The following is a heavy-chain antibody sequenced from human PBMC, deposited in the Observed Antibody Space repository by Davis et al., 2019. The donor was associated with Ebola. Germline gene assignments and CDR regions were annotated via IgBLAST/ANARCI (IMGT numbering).Heavy chain of an antibody. J-gene: IGHJ4*02. CDR3: TSQALSGWYDY. CDR2: IRSKAQSYET. D-gene: IGHD6-19*01. CDR1: GFTFSDSA. V-gene: IGHV3-73*01. Sequence: PGGSLRLSCAASGFTFSDSAMHWVRQASGKGLEWVGRIRSKAQSYETAYGGSVKGRFTISRDDSKNTAYLQMNSLKTEDTAVYYCTSQALSGWYDYWGQGTLVTVSS.